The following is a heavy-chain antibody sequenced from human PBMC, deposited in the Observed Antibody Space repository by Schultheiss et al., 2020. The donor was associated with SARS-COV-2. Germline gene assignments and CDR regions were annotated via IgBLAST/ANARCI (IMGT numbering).Heavy chain of an antibody. CDR2: IYYGGST. D-gene: IGHD4-11*01. V-gene: IGHV4-31*03. Sequence: SCTVSGGAVSSGGYNWSWIRQPPGKRLEWIGYIYYGGSTYYNPSLKSRVTMSVETSKNQFSLELSSVTAADTAVYYCASSDSNYAGKCWFDPWGQGTPVTVSS. J-gene: IGHJ5*02. CDR1: GGAVSSGGYN. CDR3: ASSDSNYAGKCWFDP.